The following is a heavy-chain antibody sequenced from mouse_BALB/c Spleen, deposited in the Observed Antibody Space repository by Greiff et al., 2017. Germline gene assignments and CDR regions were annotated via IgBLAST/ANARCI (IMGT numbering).Heavy chain of an antibody. CDR1: GFTFSSYA. CDR2: ISSGGST. Sequence: EVKLEESGGGLVKPGGSLKLSCAASGFTFSSYAMSWVRQTPEKRLEWVASISSGGSTYYPDSVKGRFTISRDNARNILYLQMSSLRSEDTAMYYCARDGYGDAMDYWGQGTSVTVSS. V-gene: IGHV5-6-5*01. CDR3: ARDGYGDAMDY. D-gene: IGHD2-2*01. J-gene: IGHJ4*01.